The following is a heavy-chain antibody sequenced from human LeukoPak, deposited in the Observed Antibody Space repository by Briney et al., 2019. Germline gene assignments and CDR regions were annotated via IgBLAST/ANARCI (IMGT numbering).Heavy chain of an antibody. CDR1: GGSISSGGYY. D-gene: IGHD1-7*01. CDR2: IYYSGST. J-gene: IGHJ4*02. Sequence: PSETLSLTCTVSGGSISSGGYYWSWIRQHPGKGLEWIGYIYYSGSTYYNPSLKSRVTISVDTSKNQFSLKLSSVTAADTAVYYCARDRITGTTDYWGQGTLVTVSS. CDR3: ARDRITGTTDY. V-gene: IGHV4-31*03.